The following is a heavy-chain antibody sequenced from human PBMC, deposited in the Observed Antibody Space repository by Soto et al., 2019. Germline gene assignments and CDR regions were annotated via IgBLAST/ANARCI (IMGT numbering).Heavy chain of an antibody. CDR3: ASLFCGGDCYSLRDGSDV. V-gene: IGHV3-30-3*01. CDR2: ISFDGGNK. Sequence: QLQLVESGGGVVQPGRSLRLSCTASGFTFTSFALHWVRQAPGKGLEWVAIISFDGGNKYYADSVKGRFTISRDNSKNTLYLQLNSLRSEDTAVYYCASLFCGGDCYSLRDGSDVWGQGTTVTVS. CDR1: GFTFTSFA. D-gene: IGHD2-21*02. J-gene: IGHJ6*02.